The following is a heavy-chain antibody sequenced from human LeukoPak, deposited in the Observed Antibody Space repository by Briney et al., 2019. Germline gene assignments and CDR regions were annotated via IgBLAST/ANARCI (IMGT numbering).Heavy chain of an antibody. Sequence: GASVKVSCKASGYTFTSDYMHWVRQAPGQGLEWMGIINPSGGSTSYAQKFQGRVTMTRDTSTSTVYMELSSLRSEDTAVYYCARVKQQLDHYYYYGMDVWGQGTTVTVSS. D-gene: IGHD6-13*01. V-gene: IGHV1-46*01. CDR1: GYTFTSDY. J-gene: IGHJ6*02. CDR2: INPSGGST. CDR3: ARVKQQLDHYYYYGMDV.